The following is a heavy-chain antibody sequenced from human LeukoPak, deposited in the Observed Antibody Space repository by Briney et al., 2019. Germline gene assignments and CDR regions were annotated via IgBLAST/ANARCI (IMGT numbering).Heavy chain of an antibody. J-gene: IGHJ4*02. CDR2: INPNSGGT. D-gene: IGHD6-19*01. CDR3: AREFGGIAVAGNLFDY. Sequence: ASVKVSCKASGYTFTGYYMHWVRQAPGQGLEWMGWINPNSGGTNYAQKFQDRVTMTRDTSINTAYMELSRLRSDDTAIYYCAREFGGIAVAGNLFDYWGQGTLVTVSS. V-gene: IGHV1-2*02. CDR1: GYTFTGYY.